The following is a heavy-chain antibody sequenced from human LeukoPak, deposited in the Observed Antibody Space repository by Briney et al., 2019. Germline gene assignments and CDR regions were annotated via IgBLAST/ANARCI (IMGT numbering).Heavy chain of an antibody. CDR2: IKQDGSEK. CDR3: ARYGMMYSSNWYDY. D-gene: IGHD6-13*01. Sequence: GRSLRLSCAASGFTFSSYWMSWVRQAPGQGLEWVANIKQDGSEKYYVDSVKGRFTISRDNAKNSLYLQMNSLRAEDTAVYYCARYGMMYSSNWYDYWGQGTLVTVSS. CDR1: GFTFSSYW. V-gene: IGHV3-7*01. J-gene: IGHJ5*01.